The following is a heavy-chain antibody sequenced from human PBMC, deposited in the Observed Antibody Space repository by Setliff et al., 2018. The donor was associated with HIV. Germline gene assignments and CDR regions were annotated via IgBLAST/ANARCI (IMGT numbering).Heavy chain of an antibody. Sequence: GGSLRLSCAASGYTFSSYYMSWVRQAPGKGLEWVANINSDGTEKHYADSVRGRFTISRDNSNNSVFLQMNGLRVDDTAVYYCAKDIIPAGLFHDLWGQGILVTVSS. D-gene: IGHD2-2*01. CDR1: GYTFSSYY. CDR2: INSDGTEK. CDR3: AKDIIPAGLFHDL. J-gene: IGHJ5*02. V-gene: IGHV3-7*01.